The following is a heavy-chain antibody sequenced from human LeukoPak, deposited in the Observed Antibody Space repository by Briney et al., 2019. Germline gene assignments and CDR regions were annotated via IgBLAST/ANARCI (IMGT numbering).Heavy chain of an antibody. Sequence: SETLSLTCTVSGGSISSYYWSWIRQPPGKGLEWIGYIYYSGSTNYNPSLKSRVTISVDTSKNQFSLKLSSVTAADTAVYYCARARRGYSDAFDIWGQGTMVTVSS. CDR3: ARARRGYSDAFDI. D-gene: IGHD2-15*01. CDR2: IYYSGST. J-gene: IGHJ3*02. V-gene: IGHV4-59*01. CDR1: GGSISSYY.